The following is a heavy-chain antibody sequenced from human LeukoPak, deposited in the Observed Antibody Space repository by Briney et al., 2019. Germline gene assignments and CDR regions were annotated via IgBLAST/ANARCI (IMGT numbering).Heavy chain of an antibody. V-gene: IGHV3-48*01. Sequence: GGSLRLSCADSGFTFSIYSMNWVRQAPGKGLEWVSYISSSSSTIYYADSVKGRFTISRDNAKNSLYLQMNSLRAEDTAVYYCVRVPPGTMIVHFFDYWGQGTLVTVSS. CDR1: GFTFSIYS. CDR2: ISSSSSTI. CDR3: VRVPPGTMIVHFFDY. J-gene: IGHJ4*02. D-gene: IGHD3-22*01.